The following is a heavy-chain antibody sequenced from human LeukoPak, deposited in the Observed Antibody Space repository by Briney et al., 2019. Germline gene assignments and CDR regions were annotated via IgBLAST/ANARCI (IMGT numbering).Heavy chain of an antibody. Sequence: SETLSLTCTVSGGSISSSSYYWGWIRQPPGKGLEWIGSIYYSGSTYYNPSLKSRVTISVDTSKNQFSLKLSSVTAADTAVYYCARDTRRSSGWSDYWGQGTLVTVSS. V-gene: IGHV4-39*07. CDR2: IYYSGST. J-gene: IGHJ4*02. CDR3: ARDTRRSSGWSDY. CDR1: GGSISSSSYY. D-gene: IGHD6-19*01.